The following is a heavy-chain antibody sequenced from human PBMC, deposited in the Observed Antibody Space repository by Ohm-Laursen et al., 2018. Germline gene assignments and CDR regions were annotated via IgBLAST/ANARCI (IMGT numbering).Heavy chain of an antibody. CDR1: GDSISAHY. D-gene: IGHD1-26*01. CDR2: IYYSGST. CDR3: ATLAVGATTDFDY. V-gene: IGHV4-59*11. J-gene: IGHJ4*02. Sequence: GTLSLTCRVSGDSISAHYWSWIRQPPGKGLEWIGYIYYSGSTNYNPSLKSRVTISVDTSKNQFSLKLSSVTAADTAVYYCATLAVGATTDFDYWGQGTLVTVSS.